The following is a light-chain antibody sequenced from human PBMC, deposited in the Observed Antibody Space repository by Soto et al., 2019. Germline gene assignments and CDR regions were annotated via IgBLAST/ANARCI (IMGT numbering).Light chain of an antibody. CDR3: QQYNSALT. CDR2: PAS. J-gene: IGKJ4*01. V-gene: IGKV1-27*01. CDR1: QGISNY. Sequence: DIRMTQSPSSLSAPVGDRVTITCRASQGISNYLAWYQQKPGKVPKLLIYPASTLQSGVPSRFSGSGSGTAFTRTISSLQPEDGATYYFQQYNSALTFGGGIKVEIK.